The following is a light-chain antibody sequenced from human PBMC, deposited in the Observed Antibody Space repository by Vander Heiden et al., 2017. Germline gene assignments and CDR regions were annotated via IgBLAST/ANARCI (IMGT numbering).Light chain of an antibody. V-gene: IGKV3-15*01. Sequence: EIVMTQSPATLSVSPGERATLSCSASQSVSSNLAWYQQKPGQAPRLLIYGASTRATGIQARFSGSGSGTEFTLTISSLQSEDFAVYYCQQYNNWPPLTFGGGTKVEIK. J-gene: IGKJ4*01. CDR3: QQYNNWPPLT. CDR1: QSVSSN. CDR2: GAS.